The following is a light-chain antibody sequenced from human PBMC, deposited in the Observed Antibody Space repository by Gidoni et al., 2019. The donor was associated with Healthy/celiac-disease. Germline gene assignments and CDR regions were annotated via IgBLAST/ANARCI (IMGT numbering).Light chain of an antibody. J-gene: IGKJ1*01. CDR1: QGISSY. Sequence: DIQLTQSPSFLSAAVGDRVTITCRASQGISSYLAWYQQKPGKAPKLLIYAASTLQSGVPSRFTGRGSGKELTLKISSRKLEDFEINYGKQFKSNPRRLGKGTKVE. CDR3: KQFKSNPRR. CDR2: AAS. V-gene: IGKV1-9*01.